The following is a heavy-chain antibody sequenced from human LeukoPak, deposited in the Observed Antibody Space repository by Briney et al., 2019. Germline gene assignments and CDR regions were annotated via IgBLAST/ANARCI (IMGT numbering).Heavy chain of an antibody. Sequence: GGSLRLSCAASGFTFSSYGMHWVRQAPGKGLEWVAVISYDGSNKYYADSVKGRFTISRDNSKNTLYLQMNSLRAEDTAVYYCATWGASGSFTALEAFDIWGQGTMVTVSS. CDR1: GFTFSSYG. D-gene: IGHD1-26*01. CDR2: ISYDGSNK. J-gene: IGHJ3*02. V-gene: IGHV3-30*03. CDR3: ATWGASGSFTALEAFDI.